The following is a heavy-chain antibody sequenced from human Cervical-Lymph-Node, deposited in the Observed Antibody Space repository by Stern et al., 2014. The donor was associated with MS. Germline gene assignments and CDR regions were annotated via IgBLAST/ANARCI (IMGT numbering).Heavy chain of an antibody. Sequence: EMQLVESGGGLVQPGGSLRLSCAASGFTFSSYAMHWVRQAPGKGLEYVSAISSNGGSTYYANSVKGRFTISRDNSKNTLYLQMGSLRAEDMAVYYCARGDIGSGYHRHWGQGTLVTVSS. CDR1: GFTFSSYA. D-gene: IGHD3-22*01. CDR3: ARGDIGSGYHRH. CDR2: ISSNGGST. J-gene: IGHJ4*02. V-gene: IGHV3-64*01.